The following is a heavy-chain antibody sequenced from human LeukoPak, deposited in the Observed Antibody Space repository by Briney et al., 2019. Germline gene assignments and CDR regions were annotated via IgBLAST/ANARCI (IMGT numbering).Heavy chain of an antibody. D-gene: IGHD3-10*01. CDR3: ARTMYYYDSGSYQTLFGY. J-gene: IGHJ4*02. CDR1: GYTFASYD. CDR2: MNSNSGNT. Sequence: ASVHFSCKASGYTFASYDINWVRHATGQGLEWMGWMNSNSGNTGYAQKFQGRVTMTRNTSISTAYMELSSLRSEDTAVYYCARTMYYYDSGSYQTLFGYWGQGTLVTVSS. V-gene: IGHV1-8*01.